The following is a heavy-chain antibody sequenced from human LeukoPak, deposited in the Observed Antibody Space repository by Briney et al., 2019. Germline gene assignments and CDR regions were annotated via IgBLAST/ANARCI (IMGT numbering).Heavy chain of an antibody. CDR1: GFSFSTFG. CDR3: ARGDETYYFDY. Sequence: GGSLRLSCAASGFSFSTFGMHWVRQAPGKRLEWVALIWYDGSNKYYADSVKGRFTISRDNSKNTLYLQMNSLRAEDTAVYYCARGDETYYFDYCSQGTLVTVSS. V-gene: IGHV3-33*01. J-gene: IGHJ4*02. CDR2: IWYDGSNK.